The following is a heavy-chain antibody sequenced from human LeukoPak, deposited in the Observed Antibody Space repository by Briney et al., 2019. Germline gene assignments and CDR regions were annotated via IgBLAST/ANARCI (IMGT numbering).Heavy chain of an antibody. CDR3: ARAGTTRHQTGFDP. V-gene: IGHV4-59*12. D-gene: IGHD1-1*01. Sequence: PSETLSLTCTVSGGSISSYYWSWIRQPPGKGLEWIGYIYHSGSTYYIPSLKSRVTISVDRSKNQFSLKLSSVTAADTAVYYCARAGTTRHQTGFDPWGQGTLVTVSS. J-gene: IGHJ5*02. CDR2: IYHSGST. CDR1: GGSISSYY.